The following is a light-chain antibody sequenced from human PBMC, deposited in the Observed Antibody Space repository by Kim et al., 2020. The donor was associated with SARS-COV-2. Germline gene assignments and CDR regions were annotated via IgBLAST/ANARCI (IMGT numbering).Light chain of an antibody. J-gene: IGLJ1*01. CDR1: SSDIGAYDY. CDR2: DVT. Sequence: QSASVSGSPGQSITLSCTGTSSDIGAYDYVSWFQQHPGKAPKLLIYDVTKRPSGVSNRFSGSKSGYTASLTISGLQAEDEADYYCSSYTTSTTYVFGTETKVTVL. V-gene: IGLV2-14*03. CDR3: SSYTTSTTYV.